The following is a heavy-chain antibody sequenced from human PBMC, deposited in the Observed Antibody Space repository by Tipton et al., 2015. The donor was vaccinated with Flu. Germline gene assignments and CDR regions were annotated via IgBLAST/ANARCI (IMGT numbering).Heavy chain of an antibody. V-gene: IGHV1-8*01. CDR2: MNPNSGNT. CDR3: ARFRFIKGWLSLSYGMDV. Sequence: QVQLVQSGAEVKKPGASVKVSCKASGYTFTSYDINWVRQATGQGLEWMGWMNPNSGNTGYAQKFQGRVTMTRNTSISTAYMELSSLRSEDTAVYYCARFRFIKGWLSLSYGMDVWGQGTTVTVSS. D-gene: IGHD3-9*01. J-gene: IGHJ6*02. CDR1: GYTFTSYD.